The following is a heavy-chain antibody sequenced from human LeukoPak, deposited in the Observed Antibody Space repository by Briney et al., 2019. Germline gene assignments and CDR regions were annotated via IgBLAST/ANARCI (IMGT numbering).Heavy chain of an antibody. J-gene: IGHJ6*03. D-gene: IGHD2-15*01. CDR2: INPSGGST. V-gene: IGHV1-46*01. Sequence: ASVKVSCKASGYTFTSYYMHWVRQAPGQGLEWMGIINPSGGSTSYAQKFQGRVTMTRDMSTSTVYMELSSLRSEDTAVYYCARDRRCSGGSCYSRDYYYYMDVWGKGTTVTVSS. CDR1: GYTFTSYY. CDR3: ARDRRCSGGSCYSRDYYYYMDV.